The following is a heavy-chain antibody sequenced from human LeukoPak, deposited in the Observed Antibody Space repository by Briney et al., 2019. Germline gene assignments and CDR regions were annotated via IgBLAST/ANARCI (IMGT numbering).Heavy chain of an antibody. CDR3: AREPGRDYDSSGYYPIDAFDI. CDR1: GGSISRYY. D-gene: IGHD3-22*01. V-gene: IGHV4-59*12. Sequence: SETLSLTCAVPGGSISRYYWSWIRQTPGKGLEWIGYIYYSGVTNYTPSLKSRVTMSVDTSKNHYSLKLSSVTAADTAVYYWAREPGRDYDSSGYYPIDAFDIWGQGTMVTVSS. CDR2: IYYSGVT. J-gene: IGHJ3*02.